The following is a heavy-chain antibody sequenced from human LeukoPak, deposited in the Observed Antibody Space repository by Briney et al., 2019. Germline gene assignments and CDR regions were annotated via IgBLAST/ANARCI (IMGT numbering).Heavy chain of an antibody. D-gene: IGHD2-2*01. CDR1: GYTISSGYY. Sequence: SETLSLTCTVSGYTISSGYYWGWIRQPPGKGLEWIGYIYYSGSTNYNPSLKSRVTISVDTSNNQFSLKLSSVTAADTAVYYCARDNMPSGLDSNWFDPWGQGTLVTVSS. CDR3: ARDNMPSGLDSNWFDP. V-gene: IGHV4-38-2*02. J-gene: IGHJ5*02. CDR2: IYYSGST.